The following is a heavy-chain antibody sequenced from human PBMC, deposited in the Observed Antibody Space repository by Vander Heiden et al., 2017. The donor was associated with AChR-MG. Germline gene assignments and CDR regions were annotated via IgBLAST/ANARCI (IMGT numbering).Heavy chain of an antibody. CDR2: ISGSGGST. CDR1: GFNFSSYA. CDR3: AKFSVGAIEMATIYAFDI. J-gene: IGHJ3*02. D-gene: IGHD5-12*01. V-gene: IGHV3-23*01. Sequence: EVQLLESGGGLVQPGGSLRLSCAASGFNFSSYAMSWVRQAPGKGLEWVSAISGSGGSTYYADSVKGRFTISRDNSKNTLYLQMNSLRAEDTAVYYCAKFSVGAIEMATIYAFDIWGQGTMVTVSS.